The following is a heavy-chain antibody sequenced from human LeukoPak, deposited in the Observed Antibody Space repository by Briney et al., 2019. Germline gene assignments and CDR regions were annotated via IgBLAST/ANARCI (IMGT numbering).Heavy chain of an antibody. CDR1: GFMFRDAA. CDR2: IASSGLNT. V-gene: IGHV3-23*01. Sequence: PGGSLRLSCAASGFMFRDAAMTWVRQAPGKRLDWVSPIASSGLNTYYADSVRGRFTISRDNSKNTLYLQMNSLRAEDTAVYYCARDNWNYDYYYYYGMDVWGQGTTVTVSS. CDR3: ARDNWNYDYYYYYGMDV. D-gene: IGHD1-7*01. J-gene: IGHJ6*02.